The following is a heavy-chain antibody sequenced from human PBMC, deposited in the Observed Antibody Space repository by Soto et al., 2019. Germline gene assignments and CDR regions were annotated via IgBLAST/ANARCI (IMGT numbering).Heavy chain of an antibody. CDR2: INSDGSNT. D-gene: IGHD3-22*01. V-gene: IGHV3-64*02. CDR1: GFTFSNYA. CDR3: ARVFSDSGGRYYDY. Sequence: HPGGSLRLSCAASGFTFSNYAFHWFRQAPGKGLEYVSAINSDGSNTYYADSVRGRFTISRDNSQKRLYLQMGSLRAEDMAVYYCARVFSDSGGRYYDYWGQGTVVTVSS. J-gene: IGHJ4*02.